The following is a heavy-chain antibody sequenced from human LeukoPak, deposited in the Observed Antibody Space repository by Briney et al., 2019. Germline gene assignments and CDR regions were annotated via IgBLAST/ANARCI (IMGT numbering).Heavy chain of an antibody. D-gene: IGHD3-3*01. Sequence: ETGGSLRLSCAASGFTFSSYSMNWVRQAPGKGLEWVSYISSSSTIYYADSVKGRFTISRDNAKNSLYLQMNSLRDEDTAVYYCAREKRRGVTISPGWFDPWGQGTLVTVSS. CDR2: ISSSSTI. CDR1: GFTFSSYS. V-gene: IGHV3-48*02. J-gene: IGHJ5*02. CDR3: AREKRRGVTISPGWFDP.